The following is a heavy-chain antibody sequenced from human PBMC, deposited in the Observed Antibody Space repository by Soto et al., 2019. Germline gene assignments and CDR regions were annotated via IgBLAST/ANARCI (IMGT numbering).Heavy chain of an antibody. CDR1: GGSISSGGYY. CDR2: IFYTGSA. J-gene: IGHJ6*02. Sequence: PSETLSLTCTVSGGSISSGGYYWNWIRQHPGKGLEWIGYIFYTGSANFNPPLKSRVTISVDTSKNQFSLTLNSVTAADTAVYYCARAIPGYYYGMDVWGQGTTVTVSS. CDR3: ARAIPGYYYGMDV. V-gene: IGHV4-31*03.